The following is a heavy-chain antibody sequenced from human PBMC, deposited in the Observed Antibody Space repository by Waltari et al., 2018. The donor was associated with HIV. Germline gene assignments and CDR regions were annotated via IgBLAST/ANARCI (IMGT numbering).Heavy chain of an antibody. D-gene: IGHD2-2*01. V-gene: IGHV4-59*01. J-gene: IGHJ5*02. CDR1: GASISSYY. Sequence: QVQLQESGPGLVKPSETLSLTCTVSGASISSYYWSWIRQPPGKGLEWIGYISYSGRTNYNPSLKSRLTISLDTSKNQFSLKLSSVTAADTAVYYCARFPGVPAANINWLDPWGQGTLVTVS. CDR3: ARFPGVPAANINWLDP. CDR2: ISYSGRT.